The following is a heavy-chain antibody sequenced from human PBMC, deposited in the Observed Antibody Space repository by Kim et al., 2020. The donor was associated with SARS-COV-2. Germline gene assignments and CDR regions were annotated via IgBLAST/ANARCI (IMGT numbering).Heavy chain of an antibody. V-gene: IGHV4-59*13. CDR2: IYYSGST. CDR1: GGSISTYY. D-gene: IGHD3-9*01. CDR3: ARGFGGSSGWDILTGYYPEFDY. Sequence: SETLSLTCTVSGGSISTYYWSWIRQPPGKGLEWIGYIYYSGSTNYNPSLKSRVSISVDTSKNQSSLKLSSVTAADTAVYYCARGFGGSSGWDILTGYYPEFDYWGQGTLVTVSS. J-gene: IGHJ4*02.